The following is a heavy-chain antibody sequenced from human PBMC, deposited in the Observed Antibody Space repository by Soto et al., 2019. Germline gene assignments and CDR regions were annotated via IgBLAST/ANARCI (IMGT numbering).Heavy chain of an antibody. J-gene: IGHJ5*02. V-gene: IGHV1-18*01. D-gene: IGHD2-2*01. CDR2: ISLYSDGT. Sequence: QGQLVQSGGEVTRPGASVKVSCKTSGYTFSNYGITWVRQAPGQPLEWLGWISLYSDGTNYAHKFQGRVSMTTDTSTTTAYMELRSLRSDDTAVYYCARVVPGAEAWFGPWGQGTLVTVSS. CDR3: ARVVPGAEAWFGP. CDR1: GYTFSNYG.